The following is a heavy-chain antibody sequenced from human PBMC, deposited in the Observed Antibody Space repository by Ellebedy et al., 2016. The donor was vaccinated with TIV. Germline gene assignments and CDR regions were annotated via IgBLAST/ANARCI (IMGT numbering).Heavy chain of an antibody. V-gene: IGHV5-51*01. CDR2: IYSGDSDT. CDR1: GYSFTSYW. D-gene: IGHD6-6*01. CDR3: ARSIALQGAFDI. J-gene: IGHJ3*02. Sequence: GESLKISCKGSGYSFTSYWIGWVRQMPGKGLEWMGIIYSGDSDTRYSPSFQGQVSISADKSIRTAYLQWSGLKASDTAIYYCARSIALQGAFDIWGQGTMVTVSS.